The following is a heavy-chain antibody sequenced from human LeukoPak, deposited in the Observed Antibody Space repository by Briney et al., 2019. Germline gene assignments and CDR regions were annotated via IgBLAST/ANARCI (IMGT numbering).Heavy chain of an antibody. V-gene: IGHV3-49*04. CDR1: GFTFGDYA. CDR2: IRSKAYGGTT. Sequence: PGGSLRLSCTASGFTFGDYAMSLVRKAPGKGLEWVGFIRSKAYGGTTEYAASVKGRFTISRDDSKSIAYLQMNSLKTEDTAVYYCTRDGMGATTFYYYGMDVWGQGTTVTVSS. J-gene: IGHJ6*02. CDR3: TRDGMGATTFYYYGMDV. D-gene: IGHD1-26*01.